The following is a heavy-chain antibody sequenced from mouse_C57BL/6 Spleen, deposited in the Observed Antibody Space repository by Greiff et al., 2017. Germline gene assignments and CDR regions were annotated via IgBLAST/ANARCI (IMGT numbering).Heavy chain of an antibody. CDR1: GYSITSGYY. D-gene: IGHD1-1*01. V-gene: IGHV3-6*01. CDR3: ARDLYYYGFAY. J-gene: IGHJ3*01. Sequence: EVKLLESGPGLVKPSQSLSLTCSVTGYSITSGYYWNWIRQFPGNKLEWMGYISYDGSNNYNPSLKNRISITRDTSKNQFFLKLNSVTTEDTATYYCARDLYYYGFAYWGQGTLVTVSA. CDR2: ISYDGSN.